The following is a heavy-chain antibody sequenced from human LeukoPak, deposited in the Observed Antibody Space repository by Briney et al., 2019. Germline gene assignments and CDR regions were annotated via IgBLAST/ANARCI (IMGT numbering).Heavy chain of an antibody. V-gene: IGHV1-18*01. Sequence: ASVKVSCKASGYTFTSYGISWVRQPPGQGLEWMGWISAYNGNTNYAQKLQGRVTMTTDTSTSTAYMELRSLRSDDTAVYYCARDSNWNDSPMIDYWGQGTLVTVSS. CDR3: ARDSNWNDSPMIDY. CDR1: GYTFTSYG. CDR2: ISAYNGNT. D-gene: IGHD1-1*01. J-gene: IGHJ4*02.